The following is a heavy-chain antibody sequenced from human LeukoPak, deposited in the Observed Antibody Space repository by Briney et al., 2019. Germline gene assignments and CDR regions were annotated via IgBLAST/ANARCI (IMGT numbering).Heavy chain of an antibody. Sequence: SETLSLTCTVSGGSITTYYWSWIRQPPGKGPEWIGWIHYSGNTNYNPSLKGRVTISVDTSKNQFSLKLSSVTAADTAVYYCARRRCSGGSCYEGFDYWGQGTLVTVSS. D-gene: IGHD2-15*01. V-gene: IGHV4-59*12. CDR2: IHYSGNT. CDR3: ARRRCSGGSCYEGFDY. J-gene: IGHJ4*02. CDR1: GGSITTYY.